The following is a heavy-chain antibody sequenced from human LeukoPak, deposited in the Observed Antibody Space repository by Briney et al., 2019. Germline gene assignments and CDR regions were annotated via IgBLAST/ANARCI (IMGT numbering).Heavy chain of an antibody. J-gene: IGHJ4*02. CDR2: IYHSGST. D-gene: IGHD5-12*01. CDR3: ARAYSGYDSTYDY. Sequence: SETLSLTCTVSGGSNSGNYWSWIRQPPGKGLEWIGYIYHSGSTNYNPSLKSRVTISVDTSKNQFSLKLSSVTAADTAVYYCARAYSGYDSTYDYWGQGTLVTVSS. V-gene: IGHV4-59*01. CDR1: GGSNSGNY.